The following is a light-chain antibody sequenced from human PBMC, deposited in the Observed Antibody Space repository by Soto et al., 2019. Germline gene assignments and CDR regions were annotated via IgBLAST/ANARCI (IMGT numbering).Light chain of an antibody. CDR3: QQYGSSPRIT. CDR1: QSIGDT. V-gene: IGKV3-15*01. J-gene: IGKJ5*01. CDR2: GAS. Sequence: EIVMTQSPATLSVSPGGRATLSFSASQSIGDTLAWYQQKPGQAPRLLIYGASSRVTGFPARFSGSGSGTDFTLTISRLEPEDFAVYYCQQYGSSPRITFGQGTRLEIK.